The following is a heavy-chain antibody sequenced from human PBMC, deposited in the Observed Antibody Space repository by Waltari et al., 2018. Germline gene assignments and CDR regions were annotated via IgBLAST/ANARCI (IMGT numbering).Heavy chain of an antibody. Sequence: QLQLQESGPGLVKPSETLSLTCTVSGCSIGTRTNYWRCIRQPPGKGLEWIGSICYSGNTYYNPSLKSRVTISVDTSKNQFSLRLSSATAADAAVYYCARSGTYRGYFDYWGQGTLVTVSS. CDR1: GCSIGTRTNY. CDR3: ARSGTYRGYFDY. D-gene: IGHD1-26*01. J-gene: IGHJ4*02. V-gene: IGHV4-39*01. CDR2: ICYSGNT.